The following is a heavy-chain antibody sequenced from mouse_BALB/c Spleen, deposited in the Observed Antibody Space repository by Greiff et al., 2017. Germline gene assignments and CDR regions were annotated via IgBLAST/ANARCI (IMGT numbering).Heavy chain of an antibody. D-gene: IGHD2-4*01. CDR3: AREFMITTMDY. V-gene: IGHV2-9*02. CDR2: IWAGGST. J-gene: IGHJ4*01. Sequence: VNVVESGPGLVAPSQSLSITCTVSGFSLTSYGVHWFRQPPGKGLEWLGVIWAGGSTNYNSALMSRLSISKDNSKSQVFLKMNSLQTDDTAMYYCAREFMITTMDYWGQGTSVTVSS. CDR1: GFSLTSYG.